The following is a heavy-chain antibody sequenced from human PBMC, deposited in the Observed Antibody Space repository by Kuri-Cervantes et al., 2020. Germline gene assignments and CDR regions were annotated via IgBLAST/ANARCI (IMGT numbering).Heavy chain of an antibody. V-gene: IGHV3-53*01. J-gene: IGHJ4*02. CDR1: GFTVSTNY. D-gene: IGHD1-26*01. CDR3: SRDQAGASFY. CDR2: IYSDGAT. Sequence: GESLKISCAASGFTVSTNYMSWVRQAPGKGLEWVSVIYSDGATYYADSVKGRFTVSRDTSTNTLYLQMNSLRVEDTAVYYCSRDQAGASFYWGQGTLVTVSS.